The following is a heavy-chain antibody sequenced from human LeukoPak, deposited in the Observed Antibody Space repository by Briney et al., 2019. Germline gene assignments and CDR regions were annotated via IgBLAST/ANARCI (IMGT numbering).Heavy chain of an antibody. CDR3: ARAARLHYYDSSGSLGGGYFDY. Sequence: SVKVSCKASGGTFSGYAISWVRQAPGQGLEWMGGIIPIFGTANYAQKFQGRVTITADESTSTAYMELSSLRSEDTAVYYCARAARLHYYDSSGSLGGGYFDYWGQGTLVTVSS. CDR2: IIPIFGTA. J-gene: IGHJ4*02. D-gene: IGHD3-22*01. V-gene: IGHV1-69*13. CDR1: GGTFSGYA.